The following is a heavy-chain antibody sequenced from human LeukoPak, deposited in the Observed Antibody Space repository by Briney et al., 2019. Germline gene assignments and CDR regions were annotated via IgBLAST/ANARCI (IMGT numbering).Heavy chain of an antibody. CDR1: GFTFSSYA. V-gene: IGHV3-23*01. CDR3: AKQHIVVVTATHDY. D-gene: IGHD2-21*02. CDR2: ISGSGGST. J-gene: IGHJ4*02. Sequence: HPGGSLRLSCAASGFTFSSYAKRWVRQAPGKGLEWVSAISGSGGSTYYADSVKGRFTISRDNSKNTLYLQMNSLRAEDTAVYYCAKQHIVVVTATHDYWGQGTLVTVSS.